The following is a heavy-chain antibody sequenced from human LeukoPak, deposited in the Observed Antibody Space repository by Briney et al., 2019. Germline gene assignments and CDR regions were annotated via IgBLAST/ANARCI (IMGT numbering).Heavy chain of an antibody. D-gene: IGHD5-12*01. J-gene: IGHJ6*03. CDR1: GYTFSGFY. V-gene: IGHV1-2*02. Sequence: ASVKVSCKASGYTFSGFYIHWVRQAPGQGLEWMGWINPNSGVTNYAQKLQGRVTITRDTSIDTAYMQLSRLRSDDTAVYYCAKDRYGDYEAPFHYYMDAWGRGATVTVSS. CDR2: INPNSGVT. CDR3: AKDRYGDYEAPFHYYMDA.